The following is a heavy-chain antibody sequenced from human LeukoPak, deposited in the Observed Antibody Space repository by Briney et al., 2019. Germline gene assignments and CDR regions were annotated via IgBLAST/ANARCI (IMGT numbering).Heavy chain of an antibody. CDR2: ISAYNGNI. J-gene: IGHJ4*02. CDR3: GRSFGNYYGSGTPPLYFDY. Sequence: ASVKVSCKASGYTFTNYGISWLRQAPGQGLEWMGWISAYNGNIRYAQRLQGRVTMTTDTSTSTAYMELRSLRSDDTAVYYCGRSFGNYYGSGTPPLYFDYWGQGTLVTVSS. CDR1: GYTFTNYG. D-gene: IGHD3-10*01. V-gene: IGHV1-18*01.